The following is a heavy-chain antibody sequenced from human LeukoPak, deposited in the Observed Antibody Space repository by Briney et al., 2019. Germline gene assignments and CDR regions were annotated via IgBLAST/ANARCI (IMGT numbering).Heavy chain of an antibody. V-gene: IGHV1-18*01. J-gene: IGHJ4*02. CDR3: ARDHPYDFWSVPGDY. Sequence: ASVKVSCKASGYTFTSYAMNWVRQAPGQGLEWMGWISAYNGNTNYAQKLQGRVTMTTDTSTSTAYMELRSLRSDDTAVYYCARDHPYDFWSVPGDYWGQGTLVTVSS. D-gene: IGHD3-3*01. CDR1: GYTFTSYA. CDR2: ISAYNGNT.